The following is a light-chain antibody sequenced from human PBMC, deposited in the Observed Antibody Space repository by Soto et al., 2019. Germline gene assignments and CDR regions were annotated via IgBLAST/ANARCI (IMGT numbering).Light chain of an antibody. CDR3: QQYNNWPQT. V-gene: IGKV3-15*01. CDR2: GAS. J-gene: IGKJ3*01. Sequence: EIVMTQSPATLSVSPGERATLSCRASQSVSSNLAWYQQRPGQAPMLLLCGASTRATAFPARFSGSGSGTEFTLTISSLQSEDFAVYYCQQYNNWPQTFGPGTKVDIK. CDR1: QSVSSN.